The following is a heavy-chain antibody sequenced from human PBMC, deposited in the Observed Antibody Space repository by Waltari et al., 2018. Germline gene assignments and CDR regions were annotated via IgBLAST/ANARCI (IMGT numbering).Heavy chain of an antibody. V-gene: IGHV4-59*08. CDR1: GGSISSYY. CDR3: ARTVVPAASGYYMDV. Sequence: QVQLQESGPGLVKPSETLSLTCTVSGGSISSYYWSWIRQPPGKGLEWIGYIYYSGSTNYNPSLKSRVTISVDTSKNQFSLKLSSVTAADTAVYYCARTVVPAASGYYMDVWGKGTTVTISS. J-gene: IGHJ6*03. CDR2: IYYSGST. D-gene: IGHD2-2*01.